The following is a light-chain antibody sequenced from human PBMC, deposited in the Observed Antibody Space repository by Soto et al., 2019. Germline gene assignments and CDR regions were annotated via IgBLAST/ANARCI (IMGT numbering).Light chain of an antibody. CDR1: QTISSNY. CDR3: QQYGSSPLT. CDR2: GTS. Sequence: EIVLTQSPGTLSVSPGERANLSCRASQTISSNYLAWYQQKPGQAPSLLIYGTSSRATGIPDRFSGSGSGTDFTLTISRLEPEDFAVYYCQQYGSSPLTFGPGTKVEIK. J-gene: IGKJ3*01. V-gene: IGKV3-20*01.